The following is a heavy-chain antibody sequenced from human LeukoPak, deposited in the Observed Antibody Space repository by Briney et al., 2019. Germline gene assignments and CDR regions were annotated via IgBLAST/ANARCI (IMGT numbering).Heavy chain of an antibody. CDR3: AKIAGDIVVEPAARNVGPNYYYYMDV. CDR2: IRYDGSNK. D-gene: IGHD2-2*01. CDR1: GFTFSSYG. J-gene: IGHJ6*03. Sequence: GGSLRLSCAASGFTFSSYGMHWVRQAPGKGLEWVAFIRYDGSNKYYADSVKGRFTISRDNSKNTLYLQMNSLRAEDTAVYYCAKIAGDIVVEPAARNVGPNYYYYMDVWGKGTTVTISS. V-gene: IGHV3-30*02.